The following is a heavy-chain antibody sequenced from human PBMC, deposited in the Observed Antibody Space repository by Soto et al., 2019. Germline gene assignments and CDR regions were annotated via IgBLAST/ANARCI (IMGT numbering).Heavy chain of an antibody. Sequence: ASVKVSCKASGYTFTGYYMHWVRQAPGQGLEWMGWINPNSGGTNYAQKFQGWVTMTRDTSISTAYMELSRLRSDDTAVYYCARGPDYGDLDYYMDVWGKGTTVTVSS. CDR3: ARGPDYGDLDYYMDV. CDR1: GYTFTGYY. D-gene: IGHD4-17*01. CDR2: INPNSGGT. J-gene: IGHJ6*03. V-gene: IGHV1-2*04.